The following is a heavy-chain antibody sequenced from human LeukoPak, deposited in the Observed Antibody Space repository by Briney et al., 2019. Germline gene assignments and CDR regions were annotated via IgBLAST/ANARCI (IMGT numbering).Heavy chain of an antibody. CDR1: GFTFSNAW. CDR3: TTCITIFGEPI. J-gene: IGHJ3*02. V-gene: IGHV3-15*01. CDR2: IKSKTDGGTT. D-gene: IGHD3-3*01. Sequence: KSGGSLRLSCAASGFTFSNAWMSWVRQAPGKGLEWVGRIKSKTDGGTTDYAAPVKGRFTISRDDSKNTLYLQMNSLKTEDTAVYYCTTCITIFGEPIWGQGTMVTVSS.